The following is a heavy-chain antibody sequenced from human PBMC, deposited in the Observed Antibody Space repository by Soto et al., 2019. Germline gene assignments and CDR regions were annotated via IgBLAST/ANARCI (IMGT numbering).Heavy chain of an antibody. CDR2: IYHSGST. CDR3: ARAFRSSGYSSDYYGMDV. D-gene: IGHD6-25*01. J-gene: IGHJ6*02. CDR1: GGSISSGGYS. V-gene: IGHV4-30-2*05. Sequence: PSETLSLTCAVSGGSISSGGYSWSWIRQPPGKGLEWIGYIYHSGSTYYNPSLKSRVTISVDTSKNQFSLKLSSVTAADTAVYYCARAFRSSGYSSDYYGMDVWGQGTTVTVSS.